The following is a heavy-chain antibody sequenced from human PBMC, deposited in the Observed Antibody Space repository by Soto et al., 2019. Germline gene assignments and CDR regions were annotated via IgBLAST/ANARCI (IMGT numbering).Heavy chain of an antibody. V-gene: IGHV3-30*18. CDR1: GFTFSSYG. J-gene: IGHJ6*02. D-gene: IGHD3-9*01. CDR3: AKDGYDILTGYAYYYGMDV. Sequence: QVQLVESGGGVVQPGRSLRLSCAASGFTFSSYGMHWVRQAPGKGLEWVAVISYDGSNKYYADSVKGRFTISRDNSKNMMYLQMNRLRAEDTAVYYCAKDGYDILTGYAYYYGMDVWGQGTTVTVSS. CDR2: ISYDGSNK.